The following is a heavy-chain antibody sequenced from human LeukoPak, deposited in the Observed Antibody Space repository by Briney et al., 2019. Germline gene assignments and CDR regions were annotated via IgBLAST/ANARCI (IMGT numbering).Heavy chain of an antibody. V-gene: IGHV3-30*03. CDR1: GFTFSSYG. J-gene: IGHJ3*02. D-gene: IGHD3-22*01. Sequence: GGSLRLSCAASGFTFSSYGMHWVRQAPGKGLEWVAAISYDGSNKYYADSVKGRFTISRDNSKNTLYLQMNSLRAEDTAVYYCARGSYYYDSSGYDAFDIWGQGTMVTVSS. CDR2: ISYDGSNK. CDR3: ARGSYYYDSSGYDAFDI.